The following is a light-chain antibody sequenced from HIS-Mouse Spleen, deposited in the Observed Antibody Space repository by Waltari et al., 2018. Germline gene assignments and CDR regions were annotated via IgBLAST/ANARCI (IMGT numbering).Light chain of an antibody. CDR1: QSVSSSY. V-gene: IGKV3-20*01. J-gene: IGKJ1*01. CDR2: GAS. Sequence: EIVLTQSPGTLSLSPGERATLSCRASQSVSSSYLAWYQQKPAQAPRLLIYGASSSATGIPDRFSGSGSGTDFTLTISRLEPEDFAVYYCQQYGSSPPWTFGQGTKVEIK. CDR3: QQYGSSPPWT.